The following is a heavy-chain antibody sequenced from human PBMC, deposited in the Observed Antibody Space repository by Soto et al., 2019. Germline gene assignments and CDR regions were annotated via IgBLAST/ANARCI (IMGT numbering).Heavy chain of an antibody. CDR3: ARWVGDRYYYYGMDV. Sequence: GGSLRLSCAASGFTFSSYWMSWVRQAPGKGLEWVANIKQDGSEKYYVDSVKGRFTISRDNAKNSLYLQMNSLRAEDTAVYYCARWVGDRYYYYGMDVWGQGTTVTVSS. V-gene: IGHV3-7*01. D-gene: IGHD3-10*01. CDR2: IKQDGSEK. J-gene: IGHJ6*02. CDR1: GFTFSSYW.